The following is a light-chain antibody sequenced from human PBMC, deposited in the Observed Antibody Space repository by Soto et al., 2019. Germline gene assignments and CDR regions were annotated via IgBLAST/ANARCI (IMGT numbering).Light chain of an antibody. CDR3: QQYYGYPPWT. V-gene: IGKV1-8*01. Sequence: AIRMTQSPSSFSASTGDRVTITCRASQGISSYLAWYQQKPGKDPKLLIYAASTLQSGVPSRFSGSGSGTDFTLTISCLQSEDFATYYCQQYYGYPPWTFGQGTTVEIK. CDR2: AAS. J-gene: IGKJ1*01. CDR1: QGISSY.